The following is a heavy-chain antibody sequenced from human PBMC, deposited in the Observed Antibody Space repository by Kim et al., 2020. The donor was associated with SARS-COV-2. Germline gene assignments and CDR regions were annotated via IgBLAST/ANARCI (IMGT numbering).Heavy chain of an antibody. CDR3: SRGKYCSSASCYGMGWYFDL. CDR2: ISGSGGTT. D-gene: IGHD2-2*01. Sequence: GGSLRLSCAASGFTFRSYAMTWVRQAPGKGLEWVSTISGSGGTTYHADSVKGRFTISRDNSKNTLYLQMNSLRAEDTAVYYCSRGKYCSSASCYGMGWYFDLWGRGTLVAVSS. CDR1: GFTFRSYA. V-gene: IGHV3-23*01. J-gene: IGHJ2*01.